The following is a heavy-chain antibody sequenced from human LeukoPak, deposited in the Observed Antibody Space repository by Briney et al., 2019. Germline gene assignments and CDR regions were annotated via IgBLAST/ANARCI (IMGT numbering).Heavy chain of an antibody. CDR2: IIPIFGTA. Sequence: SVKVSCKASGGTFSSYAISWVRQAPGQGLEWMGGIIPIFGTANYAQKFQGRVTVTADESTSTAYMELSSLRSEDTAVYYCAREVVEFWGGYVAKTVNFDYWGQGTLVTVSS. D-gene: IGHD3-3*01. CDR1: GGTFSSYA. J-gene: IGHJ4*02. V-gene: IGHV1-69*13. CDR3: AREVVEFWGGYVAKTVNFDY.